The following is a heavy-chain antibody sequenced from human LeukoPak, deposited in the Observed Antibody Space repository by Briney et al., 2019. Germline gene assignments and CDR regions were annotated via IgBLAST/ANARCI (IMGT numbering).Heavy chain of an antibody. Sequence: GGSLRLSCAASGFTFISYGMHWVRQAPGKGLEWVAVIWYDGSNKDYADSVKGRFTISRDNAKNTLYLQMNSLRAEDTAVYYCARDRDSSGLAYFDYWGQGTLVIVSS. D-gene: IGHD3-22*01. J-gene: IGHJ4*02. V-gene: IGHV3-33*01. CDR2: IWYDGSNK. CDR1: GFTFISYG. CDR3: ARDRDSSGLAYFDY.